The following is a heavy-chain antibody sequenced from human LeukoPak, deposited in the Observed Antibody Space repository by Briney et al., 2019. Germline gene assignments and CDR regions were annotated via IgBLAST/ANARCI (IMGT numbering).Heavy chain of an antibody. V-gene: IGHV3-64D*09. CDR3: VKDDDCSSTSCYVYYYYGMDV. J-gene: IGHJ6*02. Sequence: GGSLRLSCSASGFTFSSYAMHWVRQAPGKGLEYVSAISSNGGSTYYADSVKGRFIISRDNSKNTLYLQMSSLRAEDTAVYYCVKDDDCSSTSCYVYYYYGMDVWGQGTTVTVSS. CDR1: GFTFSSYA. D-gene: IGHD2-2*01. CDR2: ISSNGGST.